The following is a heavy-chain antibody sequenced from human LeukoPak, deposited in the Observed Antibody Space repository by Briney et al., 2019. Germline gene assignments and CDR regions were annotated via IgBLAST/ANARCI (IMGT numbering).Heavy chain of an antibody. CDR2: INLDGTET. CDR1: GFIFSTYW. Sequence: PGGSLRPSCAASGFIFSTYWMTWVRQAPGKGLERVANINLDGTETYYMDSVKGRFTITRDNAKNSLYLQMNSLRAEDTAVYYCTRDRGWQSFDYWGQGTLVTVSS. CDR3: TRDRGWQSFDY. V-gene: IGHV3-7*01. D-gene: IGHD3-10*01. J-gene: IGHJ4*02.